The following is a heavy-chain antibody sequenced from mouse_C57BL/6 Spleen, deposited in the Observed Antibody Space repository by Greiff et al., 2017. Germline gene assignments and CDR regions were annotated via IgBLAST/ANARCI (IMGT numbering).Heavy chain of an antibody. CDR3: ARWGEGYFDY. V-gene: IGHV1-4*01. CDR1: GYTFTSYT. J-gene: IGHJ2*01. CDR2: INPSSGYT. Sequence: QVQLKESGAELARPGASVKMSCKASGYTFTSYTMHWVKQRPGQGLEWIGYINPSSGYTKYNQKFKDKATLTADKSSSTAYMQLSSLTSEDSAVYYCARWGEGYFDYWGQGTTLTVSS.